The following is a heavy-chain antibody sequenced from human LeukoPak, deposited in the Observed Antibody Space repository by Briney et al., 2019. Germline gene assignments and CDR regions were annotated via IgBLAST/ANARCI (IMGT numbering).Heavy chain of an antibody. CDR2: IYYSGST. Sequence: SETLSLTCTVSGGSISSSSYYWGWIRQPPGKGLEWIGSIYYSGSTYYNPSLKSRVTISVGTSKNQFSLKLSSVTAADTAVYYCARHLAVAEYYFDYWGQGTLVTVSS. J-gene: IGHJ4*02. CDR1: GGSISSSSYY. D-gene: IGHD6-19*01. V-gene: IGHV4-39*01. CDR3: ARHLAVAEYYFDY.